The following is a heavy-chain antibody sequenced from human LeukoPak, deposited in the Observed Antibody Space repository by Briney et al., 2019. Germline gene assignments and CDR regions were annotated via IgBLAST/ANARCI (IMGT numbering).Heavy chain of an antibody. J-gene: IGHJ6*02. Sequence: PSETLSLTCTVSGGSISSHYWSWIRQSPGKGLEWIGHRSDSGSTNYNPSLKSRVTISIDTSKKHFSLQLRSVTTTDTAVYYCARALWFGELYAMDVWGQGTTVTVSS. V-gene: IGHV4-59*11. D-gene: IGHD3-10*01. CDR3: ARALWFGELYAMDV. CDR2: RSDSGST. CDR1: GGSISSHY.